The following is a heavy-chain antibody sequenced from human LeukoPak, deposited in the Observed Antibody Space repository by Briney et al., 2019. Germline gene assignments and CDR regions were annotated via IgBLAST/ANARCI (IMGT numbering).Heavy chain of an antibody. CDR1: GYTFTSYD. V-gene: IGHV1-8*01. CDR3: ARDRAVVHIVVVPAANNRGDY. J-gene: IGHJ4*02. Sequence: GASVKVSCKASGYTFTSYDINWVRQATGQGLEWMGWMNPNSGNTGYAQKFQGRVTMTRNTSISTAYMELSSLRSEDTAVYYCARDRAVVHIVVVPAANNRGDYWGQGTLVTVSS. D-gene: IGHD2-2*01. CDR2: MNPNSGNT.